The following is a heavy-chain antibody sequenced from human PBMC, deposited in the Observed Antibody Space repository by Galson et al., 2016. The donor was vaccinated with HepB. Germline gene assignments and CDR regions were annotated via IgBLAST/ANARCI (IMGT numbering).Heavy chain of an antibody. Sequence: SETLSLTCTVSGGSMTTQAWGWIRQPPGKGLEWIGLTYTGGNTKYTPSLESRVTISVDTSKNQVSLKLKSVTAADTAVYYCARELGREGGLDIWGQGTMVTVSS. CDR2: TYTGGNT. V-gene: IGHV4-59*11. J-gene: IGHJ3*02. CDR3: ARELGREGGLDI. D-gene: IGHD1-26*01. CDR1: GGSMTTQA.